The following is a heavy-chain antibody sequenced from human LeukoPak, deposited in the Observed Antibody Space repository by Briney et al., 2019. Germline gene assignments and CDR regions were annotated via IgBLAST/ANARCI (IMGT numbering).Heavy chain of an antibody. CDR2: IYYSGST. CDR3: TRGEMATIDY. D-gene: IGHD5-24*01. Sequence: SSETLSLTCTVSGGSISSYYWSWIWQPPGKGLEWIGYIYYSGSTNYNPSLKSRVTISVDTSKNQFSLKLTSVTAADTAVYYCTRGEMATIDYWGQGTLVTVSS. J-gene: IGHJ4*02. CDR1: GGSISSYY. V-gene: IGHV4-59*12.